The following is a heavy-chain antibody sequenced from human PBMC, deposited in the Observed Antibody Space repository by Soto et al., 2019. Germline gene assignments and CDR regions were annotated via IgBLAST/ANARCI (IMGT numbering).Heavy chain of an antibody. D-gene: IGHD4-17*01. CDR1: GFTFSSYG. CDR2: ISYDGSNK. Sequence: ESGGGVVQPGRSLRLSCAASGFTFSSYGMHWVRQAPGKGLERVAVISYDGSNKYYADSVKGRFTISRDNSKNTLYLQMNSLRAEDTAVYYCAKEGADYGDYRYYYYGMDVWGQGTTVTVSS. V-gene: IGHV3-30*18. J-gene: IGHJ6*02. CDR3: AKEGADYGDYRYYYYGMDV.